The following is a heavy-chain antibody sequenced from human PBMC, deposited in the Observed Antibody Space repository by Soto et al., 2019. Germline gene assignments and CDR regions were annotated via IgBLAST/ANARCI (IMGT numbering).Heavy chain of an antibody. V-gene: IGHV3-23*01. J-gene: IGHJ4*02. CDR1: GFTFSTYA. Sequence: EVQLLESGGGLVQPGGSLRLSCAASGFTFSTYAMTWVRQAPGKGLEWVSDIVGNGGATYYADSVKGRFSISRDNSKNTLYLQMNGLRPEDTAVYSCATDYYYDSGSHWGQGTLVIVSA. D-gene: IGHD3-10*01. CDR3: ATDYYYDSGSH. CDR2: IVGNGGAT.